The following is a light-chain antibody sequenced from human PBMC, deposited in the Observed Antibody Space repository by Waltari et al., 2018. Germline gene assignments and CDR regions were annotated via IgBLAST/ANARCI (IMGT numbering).Light chain of an antibody. Sequence: DIQMTQSPSSLSASVGDRVTITCQASQDISNYLNWYQHKLGQAPKLLIYDASDLETGVPSRFSGSGSGTDFTLTISSLQPEDIPTYYCQQYDNLPITFGPGTKVDIK. V-gene: IGKV1-33*01. CDR3: QQYDNLPIT. CDR2: DAS. CDR1: QDISNY. J-gene: IGKJ3*01.